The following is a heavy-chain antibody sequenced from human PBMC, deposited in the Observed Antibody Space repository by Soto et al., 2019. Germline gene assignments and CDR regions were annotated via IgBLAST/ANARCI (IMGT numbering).Heavy chain of an antibody. V-gene: IGHV4-31*03. D-gene: IGHD2-15*01. J-gene: IGHJ4*02. CDR1: GGSINSGHSY. CDR3: ARDAPGVAPY. CDR2: INYRGST. Sequence: QVQLQESGPGLVRPSQTLPLTCTVSGGSINSGHSYWNWIRQHPEKGLEWIGYINYRGSTVYNPSLKGRIIISVDTSKNQFSLSLSSVTAADTAVYYCARDAPGVAPYWGQGTLVTVSS.